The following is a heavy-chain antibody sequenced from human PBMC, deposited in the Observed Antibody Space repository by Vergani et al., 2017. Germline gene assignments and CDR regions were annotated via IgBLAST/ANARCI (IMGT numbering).Heavy chain of an antibody. CDR2: IIPIFGTA. CDR1: GGTFSSYA. D-gene: IGHD1-26*01. CDR3: AGVAGATFWYLDL. V-gene: IGHV1-69*01. Sequence: VQLLESGGGLVQPGSSVKVSCKASGGTFSSYAISWVRQAPGQGLEWMGGIIPIFGTANYAQKFQGRVTITADESTSTAYMELSSLRSEDTAVYYCAGVAGATFWYLDLWGRGTLVTVSS. J-gene: IGHJ2*01.